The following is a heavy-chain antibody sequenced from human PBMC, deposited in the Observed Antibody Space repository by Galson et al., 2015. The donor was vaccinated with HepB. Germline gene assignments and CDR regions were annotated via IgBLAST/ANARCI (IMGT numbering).Heavy chain of an antibody. V-gene: IGHV2-70*01. CDR2: IDWDDDK. Sequence: PALVKPTQTLTLTCTFSGFSLSTSGMCVSWIRQPPGKALEWLALIDWDDDKYYSTSLKTRLTISKDTSKNQVVLTMTNMDPVDTATYYCARTRRSYDFWSGTQYFDYWGQGTLVTVSS. CDR3: ARTRRSYDFWSGTQYFDY. J-gene: IGHJ4*02. CDR1: GFSLSTSGMC. D-gene: IGHD3-3*01.